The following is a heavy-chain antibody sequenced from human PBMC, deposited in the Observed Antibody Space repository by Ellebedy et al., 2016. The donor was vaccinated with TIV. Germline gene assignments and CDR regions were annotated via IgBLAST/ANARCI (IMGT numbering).Heavy chain of an antibody. CDR3: ARDRRVAAPNWFDP. V-gene: IGHV3-30-3*01. J-gene: IGHJ5*02. D-gene: IGHD6-6*01. CDR1: GFTFSSYA. CDR2: ISYDGSNK. Sequence: GESLKISCAASGFTFSSYAMHWVRQAPGKGLEWVAVISYDGSNKYYADSVKGRFTISRDNSKNTLYLQMNSLRAEDTAVYYCARDRRVAAPNWFDPWGQGTLVTVSS.